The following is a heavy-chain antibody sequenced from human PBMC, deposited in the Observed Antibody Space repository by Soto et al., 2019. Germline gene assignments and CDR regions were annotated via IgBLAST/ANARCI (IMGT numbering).Heavy chain of an antibody. V-gene: IGHV4-59*08. J-gene: IGHJ4*02. CDR3: ARGHYDFWSGDFATSEN. CDR1: GSSISSHY. Sequence: PETLSLTCTFSGSSISSHYCSWILQPPGKGLEWIGYIHYSGNTKYNPSLKSRVTISSDTSKDQFSLKLTSMTAADTAVYYWARGHYDFWSGDFATSENWGPGTLVIV. CDR2: IHYSGNT. D-gene: IGHD3-3*01.